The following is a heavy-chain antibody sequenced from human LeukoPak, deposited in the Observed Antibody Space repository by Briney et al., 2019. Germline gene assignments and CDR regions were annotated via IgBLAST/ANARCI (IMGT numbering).Heavy chain of an antibody. Sequence: GESLKISCQGSGYNFPIYWIGWVRQMPGQGLEWMGIIYPGDSDTRYSPSFQGQVTISADKSISTAYLQWSSLKASDTAMYYCAREPDSSGYSFDYWGQGTLVTVSS. V-gene: IGHV5-51*01. CDR3: AREPDSSGYSFDY. CDR2: IYPGDSDT. J-gene: IGHJ4*02. D-gene: IGHD3-22*01. CDR1: GYNFPIYW.